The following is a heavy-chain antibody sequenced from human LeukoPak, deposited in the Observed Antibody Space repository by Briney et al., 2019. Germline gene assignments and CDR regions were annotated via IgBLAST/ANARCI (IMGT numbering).Heavy chain of an antibody. CDR3: ARADYGAFDI. J-gene: IGHJ3*02. Sequence: SETLSLTCAVYGGSFSDYYWSWIRQPPGKGLEWIGEINHSGSTNYNPSLKSRVTISLDTSKNQFSLKLSSVTAADTAVYYCARADYGAFDIWGQGTMVTVSS. D-gene: IGHD4-17*01. V-gene: IGHV4-34*01. CDR1: GGSFSDYY. CDR2: INHSGST.